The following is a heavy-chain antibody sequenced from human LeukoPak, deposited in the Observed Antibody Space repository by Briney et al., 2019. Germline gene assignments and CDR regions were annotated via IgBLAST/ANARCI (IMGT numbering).Heavy chain of an antibody. Sequence: GGSLRLSCAASGFTFSSYWMSWVRQAPGKGLEWVANIKQDGSEKYYVDSVKGRFTISRDNAKNSLYLQMNSLRAEDTAVYYCARVHQDCSGGSCNIHAFDIWRQGTMVTVSS. V-gene: IGHV3-7*01. CDR3: ARVHQDCSGGSCNIHAFDI. J-gene: IGHJ3*02. CDR2: IKQDGSEK. D-gene: IGHD2-15*01. CDR1: GFTFSSYW.